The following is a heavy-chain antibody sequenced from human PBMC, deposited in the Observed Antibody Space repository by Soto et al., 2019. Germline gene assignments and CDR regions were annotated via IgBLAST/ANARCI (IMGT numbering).Heavy chain of an antibody. Sequence: QVQLVQSGAEVKKPGSSVQVSCKASGGTFSSYAISWVRQAPGQGLEWMGGISPIFGTANYAQKFQGRVTITADEFTSSAYMALSSLRAEDKAVYYCARAAGYCSGGSCYTYYYGMDVWGQGTTVTVS. V-gene: IGHV1-69*01. CDR1: GGTFSSYA. CDR3: ARAAGYCSGGSCYTYYYGMDV. CDR2: ISPIFGTA. J-gene: IGHJ6*02. D-gene: IGHD2-15*01.